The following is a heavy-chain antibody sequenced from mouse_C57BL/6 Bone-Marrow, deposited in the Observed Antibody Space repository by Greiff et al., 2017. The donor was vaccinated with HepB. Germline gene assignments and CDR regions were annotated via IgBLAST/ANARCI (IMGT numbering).Heavy chain of an antibody. V-gene: IGHV14-4*01. CDR2: IDPENGDT. CDR3: TTLYYYGSSGFAY. D-gene: IGHD1-1*01. J-gene: IGHJ3*01. Sequence: VQLQQSGAELVRPGVSVKLSCTASGFNIKDDYMHWVKQRPEQGLEWIGWIDPENGDTEYASKFQGKATITADTSSNTAYLQLSSLTSEDTAVYYCTTLYYYGSSGFAYWGQGTLVTVSA. CDR1: GFNIKDDY.